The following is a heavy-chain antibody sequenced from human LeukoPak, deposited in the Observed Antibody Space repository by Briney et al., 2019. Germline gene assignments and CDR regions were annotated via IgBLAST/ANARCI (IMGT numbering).Heavy chain of an antibody. J-gene: IGHJ4*02. D-gene: IGHD3-3*01. CDR3: AKRPTDFWSGYSPFDY. Sequence: PGGSLRLSCAAPGFTFSSYAMSWVRQAPGKGLEWVSAISGSGGSTYYADSVKGRFTISRDNSKNTLYLQMNSLRAEDTAVYYCAKRPTDFWSGYSPFDYWGQGTLVTVSS. CDR1: GFTFSSYA. V-gene: IGHV3-23*01. CDR2: ISGSGGST.